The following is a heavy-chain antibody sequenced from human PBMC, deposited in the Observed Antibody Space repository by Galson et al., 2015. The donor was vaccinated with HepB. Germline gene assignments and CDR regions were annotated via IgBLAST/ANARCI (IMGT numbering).Heavy chain of an antibody. CDR2: IYSGDST. Sequence: SLRLSCAASGITVSTNYMSWVRQAPGKGLEWVPVIYSGDSTYYADSVKGRFGISRDNSKNTLYLELTSLRPEDTAVYYCARGGPPRVHHFDYWSQGSLVTVSS. CDR3: ARGGPPRVHHFDY. D-gene: IGHD1-26*01. J-gene: IGHJ4*02. CDR1: GITVSTNY. V-gene: IGHV3-66*02.